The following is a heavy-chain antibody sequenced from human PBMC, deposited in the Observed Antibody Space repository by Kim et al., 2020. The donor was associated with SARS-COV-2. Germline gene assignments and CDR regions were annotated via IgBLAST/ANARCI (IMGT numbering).Heavy chain of an antibody. J-gene: IGHJ4*02. Sequence: GRFTISRDNSKNPLYLQMNSLRAEDTAVYYCAKDSHYYGSGSYYGVYFDYWGQGTLVTVSS. D-gene: IGHD3-10*01. V-gene: IGHV3-30*02. CDR3: AKDSHYYGSGSYYGVYFDY.